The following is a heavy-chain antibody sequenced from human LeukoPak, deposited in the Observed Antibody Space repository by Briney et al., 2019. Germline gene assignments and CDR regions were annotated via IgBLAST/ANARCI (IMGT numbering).Heavy chain of an antibody. CDR1: GFTFSGSA. J-gene: IGHJ4*02. V-gene: IGHV3-48*04. CDR2: ISSSGSTI. D-gene: IGHD5-18*01. Sequence: QSGGSLRLSCAASGFTFSGSAMHWVRQAPGKGLEWVSYISSSGSTIYYADSVKGRLTISRDNAKNSLYLQMNSLRAEDTAVYYCAAYGYYYFDYWGQGTLVTVSS. CDR3: AAYGYYYFDY.